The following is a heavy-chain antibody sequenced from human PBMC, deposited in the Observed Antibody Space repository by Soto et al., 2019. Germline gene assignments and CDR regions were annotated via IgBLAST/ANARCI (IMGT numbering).Heavy chain of an antibody. D-gene: IGHD2-2*01. Sequence: GESLKISCKGSGYNFATYWIGWVRQMPGKGLEWMGIIFPDDSDTKYSPSFQGQVTISADKSISTAYLQWNSLKASDTATYYCARTHCVSSSCTKSGYYYGMGVWGQGTTVTVSS. CDR3: ARTHCVSSSCTKSGYYYGMGV. V-gene: IGHV5-51*01. J-gene: IGHJ6*02. CDR2: IFPDDSDT. CDR1: GYNFATYW.